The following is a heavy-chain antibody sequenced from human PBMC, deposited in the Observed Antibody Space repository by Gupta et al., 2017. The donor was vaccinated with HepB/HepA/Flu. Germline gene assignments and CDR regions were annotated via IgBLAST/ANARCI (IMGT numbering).Heavy chain of an antibody. V-gene: IGHV3-30*04. CDR3: ASSSGDNSYARDI. D-gene: IGHD4-23*01. CDR2: ISYDGTYT. CDR1: GFTFTRTA. Sequence: QVQLVESGGGVVQPGRSKRLSCTASGFTFTRTAMPWVRQAPGQGLEWVAVISYDGTYTYYVESVKGRFTISRDNSKNTLYLQMNSLRVEDTAIYYWASSSGDNSYARDIWGQGTMVTVSS. J-gene: IGHJ3*02.